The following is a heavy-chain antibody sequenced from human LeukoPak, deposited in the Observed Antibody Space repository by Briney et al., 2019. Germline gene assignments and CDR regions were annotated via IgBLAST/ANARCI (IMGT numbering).Heavy chain of an antibody. J-gene: IGHJ4*02. CDR3: ARNRKGIGPWNY. D-gene: IGHD6-13*01. CDR2: ASSSTGPI. V-gene: IGHV3-48*04. CDR1: GFPFRSYS. Sequence: GGSLRLSCVGSGFPFRSYSMNWVRQAPGKGLEWLSYASSSTGPIYYADSVKGRFTISRDNAKNSLYLQMNSLRAEDTAVYYCARNRKGIGPWNYWGQGTLVTVSS.